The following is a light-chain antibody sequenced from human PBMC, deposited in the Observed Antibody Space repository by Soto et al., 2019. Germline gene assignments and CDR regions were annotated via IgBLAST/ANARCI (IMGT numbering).Light chain of an antibody. CDR1: SSNIGAGYD. CDR3: QSYDSSLIIYV. Sequence: QAVVTQPPSVSGAPGQRVTISCTGSSSNIGAGYDVHWYQQLPGTAPKLLIYGNSNRPSGVPDRFSGSKSGTSASLAITGLQAEDEADYYCQSYDSSLIIYVFGTGTKLTVL. V-gene: IGLV1-40*01. J-gene: IGLJ1*01. CDR2: GNS.